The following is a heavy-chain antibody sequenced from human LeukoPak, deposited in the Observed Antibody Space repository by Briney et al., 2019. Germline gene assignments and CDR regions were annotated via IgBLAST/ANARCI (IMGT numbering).Heavy chain of an antibody. D-gene: IGHD3-10*01. J-gene: IGHJ6*03. V-gene: IGHV3-30*02. CDR1: GFTFSSYG. CDR2: ILYDGSNK. Sequence: GGSLRLSCAASGFTFSSYGMHWVRQAPGKGLEWVAFILYDGSNKYYADSVKGRFTISRDNSKNTLYLQMNSLRAEDTAVYYCAKVGSGSYPDNYYYYYYMDVWGKGTTVTISS. CDR3: AKVGSGSYPDNYYYYYYMDV.